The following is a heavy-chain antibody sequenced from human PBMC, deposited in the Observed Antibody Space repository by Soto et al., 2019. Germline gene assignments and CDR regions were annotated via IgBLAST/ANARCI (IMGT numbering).Heavy chain of an antibody. CDR3: TTGASSLYYYGSGSRKGYGMDV. D-gene: IGHD3-10*01. CDR2: IKSKTDGGTT. V-gene: IGHV3-15*07. Sequence: GGSLRLSCAASGFTFSNAWMNWVRQAPGKGLEWVGRIKSKTDGGTTDYAAPVKGRFTISRDDSKNTLYLQMNSLKTEDTAVYYCTTGASSLYYYGSGSRKGYGMDVWGQGTTVTVSS. CDR1: GFTFSNAW. J-gene: IGHJ6*02.